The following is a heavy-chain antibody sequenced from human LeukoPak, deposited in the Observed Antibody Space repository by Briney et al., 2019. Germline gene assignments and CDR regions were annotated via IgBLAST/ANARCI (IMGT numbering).Heavy chain of an antibody. CDR3: ATYRQALLPFES. V-gene: IGHV3-23*02. CDR1: GFTFSTFA. Sequence: GGSLRLSCAASGFTFSTFAMIWVRQPPGKGLEWVSSIFPSGGEIHYGDSVRGRFTISRDNSKSTLSLQMNSLRAEDTAIYYCATYRQALLPFESWGQGTLVTVSS. CDR2: IFPSGGEI. D-gene: IGHD5-18*01. J-gene: IGHJ4*02.